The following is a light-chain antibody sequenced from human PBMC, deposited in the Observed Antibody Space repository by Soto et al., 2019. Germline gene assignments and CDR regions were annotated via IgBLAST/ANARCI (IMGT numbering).Light chain of an antibody. Sequence: IVLTQSPATLSLSPGERATLSCRASQGIFSHLDWFQQKPGQAPRLLIYATSNRASGVPARFSGSGSGTDFPLTIRRLEPEDFAVYFCQPRYTWPLSFGGGTKVEIK. J-gene: IGKJ4*01. CDR2: ATS. CDR3: QPRYTWPLS. V-gene: IGKV3-11*01. CDR1: QGIFSH.